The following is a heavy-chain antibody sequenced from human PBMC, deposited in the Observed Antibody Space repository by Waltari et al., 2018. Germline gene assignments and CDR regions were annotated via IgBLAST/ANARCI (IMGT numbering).Heavy chain of an antibody. V-gene: IGHV1-18*01. CDR2: ISAYNGDT. D-gene: IGHD3-22*01. Sequence: QVQLLQSGGEVKKPGASVKVSCKASGYTFTSYGLCWVRQAPGQGLEWMGWISAYNGDTNFAQSLQGRVTMTTDTSTSTAYMELRSLRSDDTAIYYCARDRHSYYDTSGYSPFDYWGQGTLVTVSS. CDR3: ARDRHSYYDTSGYSPFDY. J-gene: IGHJ4*02. CDR1: GYTFTSYG.